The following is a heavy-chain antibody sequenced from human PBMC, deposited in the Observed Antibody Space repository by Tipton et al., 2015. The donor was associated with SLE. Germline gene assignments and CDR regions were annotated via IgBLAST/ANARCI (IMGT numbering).Heavy chain of an antibody. Sequence: SLRLSCAASGFTLGSYSMNWVRQTPGRGLEWISYISGSSSTIYYADSVKGRFAISRDNAKNSLYLQMNSLRAEDTAVYYCARALVGALDYWGQGALVTVSS. J-gene: IGHJ4*02. CDR1: GFTLGSYS. D-gene: IGHD1-26*01. CDR3: ARALVGALDY. V-gene: IGHV3-48*01. CDR2: ISGSSSTI.